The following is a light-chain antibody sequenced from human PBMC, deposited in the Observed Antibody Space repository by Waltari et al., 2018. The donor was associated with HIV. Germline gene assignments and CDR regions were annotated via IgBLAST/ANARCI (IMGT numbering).Light chain of an antibody. J-gene: IGLJ1*01. V-gene: IGLV2-14*01. CDR1: SSDVGGYNY. Sequence: QSALTQPASVSGSPGQSITISCTGTSSDVGGYNYVSWYQQHPGKAPKLLISEVSNRPSGVTNRFSGSKSGNTASLTISGRQVEDEADYYCSSYTSSSTLYVFGTGTKVTVL. CDR3: SSYTSSSTLYV. CDR2: EVS.